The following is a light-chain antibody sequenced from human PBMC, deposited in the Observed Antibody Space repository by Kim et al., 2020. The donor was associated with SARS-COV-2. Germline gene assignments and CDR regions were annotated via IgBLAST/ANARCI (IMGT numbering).Light chain of an antibody. CDR2: DAS. J-gene: IGKJ4*01. CDR1: QSVSSY. CDR3: QQRSNWPPLT. Sequence: PPGERATRSCRASQSVSSYLAGYQQKPGQAPRLLIYDASNRATGIPARFSGSGSGTDFTLTISSLEPEDFAVYYCQQRSNWPPLTFGGGTKVDIK. V-gene: IGKV3-11*01.